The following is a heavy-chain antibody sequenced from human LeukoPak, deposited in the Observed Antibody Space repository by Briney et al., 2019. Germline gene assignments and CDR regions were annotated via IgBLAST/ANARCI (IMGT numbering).Heavy chain of an antibody. J-gene: IGHJ4*02. CDR1: GFTFSSYA. CDR2: ISYDGSNK. CDR3: ARALEGGDFGY. Sequence: GRSLRLSCAASGFTFSSYAMHWVRQAPGKGLEWVAVISYDGSNKYYADSVKGRFTISRDNSKNTLYLQMNSLRAEDTAVYYCARALEGGDFGYWGQGTLVTVSS. D-gene: IGHD1-26*01. V-gene: IGHV3-30-3*01.